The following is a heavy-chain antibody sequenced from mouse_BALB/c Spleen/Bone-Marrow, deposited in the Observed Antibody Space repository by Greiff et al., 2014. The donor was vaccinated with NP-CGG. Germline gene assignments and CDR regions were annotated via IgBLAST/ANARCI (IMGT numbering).Heavy chain of an antibody. CDR1: GFTFTNYW. Sequence: QVQLQQSGAELVKPGASVKLSCKASGFTFTNYWMHWVKQRPGQGLEWIGEIDPSDSYIQYNQKFKGKATLTVDKSSSTAYMHLSSLTSEDSAVHFCARYGSRSEVAYRGQGTLVTVSA. CDR3: ARYGSRSEVAY. J-gene: IGHJ3*01. D-gene: IGHD1-1*01. CDR2: IDPSDSYI. V-gene: IGHV1-69*02.